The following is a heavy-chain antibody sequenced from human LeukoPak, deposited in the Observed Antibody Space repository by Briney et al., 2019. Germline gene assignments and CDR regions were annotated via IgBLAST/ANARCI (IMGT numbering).Heavy chain of an antibody. CDR3: AKSPLDLLWFGELFPSDWFDP. CDR1: GFTFSSYA. CDR2: ISGSGGST. V-gene: IGHV3-23*01. J-gene: IGHJ5*02. Sequence: GGSLRLSCAASGFTFSSYAMSWVRQAPGKGLEWVSAISGSGGSTYYADSVKGRFTISRDNSKNTLYLQMNSLRAEDTAVYYCAKSPLDLLWFGELFPSDWFDPWGQGTLVTVSS. D-gene: IGHD3-10*01.